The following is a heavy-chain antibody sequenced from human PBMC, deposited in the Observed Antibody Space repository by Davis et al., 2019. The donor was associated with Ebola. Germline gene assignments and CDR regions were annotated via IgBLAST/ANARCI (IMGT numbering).Heavy chain of an antibody. CDR3: ARPAAGRSDYYFDY. V-gene: IGHV2-26*01. CDR2: IFSNDEK. D-gene: IGHD6-25*01. CDR1: GFSLSNARMG. J-gene: IGHJ4*02. Sequence: SGPTLVKPTETLTLTCTVSGFSLSNARMGVSWIRQPPGKALEWLAHIFSNDEKSYSTSLKSRLTISKDTSKSQVVLTMTNMDPVDTATYYCARPAAGRSDYYFDYWGQGTLVTVSS.